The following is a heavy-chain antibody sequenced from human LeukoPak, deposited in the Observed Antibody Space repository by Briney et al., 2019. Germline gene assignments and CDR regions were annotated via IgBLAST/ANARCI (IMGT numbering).Heavy chain of an antibody. CDR1: GYTFTSYG. V-gene: IGHV1-18*01. CDR2: ISAYNGNT. D-gene: IGHD3-3*01. CDR3: AKEPVTIFGLVRTQTTKRPHRFDP. Sequence: GASVKVSCKASGYTFTSYGITWVRQAPGQGLEWMGWISAYNGNTNYAQKVQGRVTMTRDMSTSTVYMELSSLRSEDTAVYYCAKEPVTIFGLVRTQTTKRPHRFDPWGQGTLVTVSS. J-gene: IGHJ5*02.